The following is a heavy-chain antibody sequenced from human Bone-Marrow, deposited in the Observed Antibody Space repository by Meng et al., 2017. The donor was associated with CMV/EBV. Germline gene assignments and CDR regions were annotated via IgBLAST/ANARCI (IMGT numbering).Heavy chain of an antibody. Sequence: QVQLVQSGAEVKKPGASVKVSCKASGYTFTSYGISWVRQAPGQGLEWMGWISAYNGNTNYAQRFQGRVTVTRDTSINTAYMELTGLTSDDTALYYCASGGTWNDYWGQGTLVTVSS. CDR3: ASGGTWNDY. J-gene: IGHJ4*02. D-gene: IGHD4-23*01. CDR1: GYTFTSYG. CDR2: ISAYNGNT. V-gene: IGHV1-18*01.